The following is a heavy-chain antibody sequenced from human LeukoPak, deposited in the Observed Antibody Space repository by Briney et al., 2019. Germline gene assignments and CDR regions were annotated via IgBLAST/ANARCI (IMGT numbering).Heavy chain of an antibody. CDR2: ISYDGSNK. CDR1: GFTFSSYG. V-gene: IGHV3-30*18. CDR3: AKGGVTSDFDY. D-gene: IGHD3-3*01. Sequence: HPGGSLRLSCAASGFTFSSYGMHWVRQAPGKGLEWVAVISYDGSNKYYADSVKGRFTISRDNPKNTLYLQMNSLRAEDTAVYYCAKGGVTSDFDYWGQGTLVTVSS. J-gene: IGHJ4*02.